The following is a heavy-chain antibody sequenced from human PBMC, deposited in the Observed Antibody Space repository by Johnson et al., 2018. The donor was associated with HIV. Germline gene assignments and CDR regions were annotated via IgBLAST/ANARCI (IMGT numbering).Heavy chain of an antibody. J-gene: IGHJ3*02. Sequence: VQLVESGGGVVRPGGSLRLSCEASGFTVDDYDMSWVRQVPGKGLEWVSGFYRNGGSSGYAASVKGRFPISSDDAKHSLYLQMNSLTVEDTALYYCARDPTTQNSRLTGDFGAFDIWGQGTMVIVSS. CDR2: FYRNGGSS. D-gene: IGHD7-27*01. CDR3: ARDPTTQNSRLTGDFGAFDI. V-gene: IGHV3-20*04. CDR1: GFTVDDYD.